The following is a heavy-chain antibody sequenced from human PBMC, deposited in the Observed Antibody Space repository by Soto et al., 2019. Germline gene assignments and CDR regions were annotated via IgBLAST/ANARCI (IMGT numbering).Heavy chain of an antibody. D-gene: IGHD3-3*01. J-gene: IGHJ6*02. CDR2: IRSKANSYAT. V-gene: IGHV3-73*01. Sequence: GGSLRLSCAASGFTFSDSSMHWVRQASGKGLEWVGRIRSKANSYATVYAASVKGRFTISRDDSKNTAYLQMNSLKTEDTAFFSFPSFPYVSWSAYDAWGQGTTVTVSS. CDR3: PSFPYVSWSAYDA. CDR1: GFTFSDSS.